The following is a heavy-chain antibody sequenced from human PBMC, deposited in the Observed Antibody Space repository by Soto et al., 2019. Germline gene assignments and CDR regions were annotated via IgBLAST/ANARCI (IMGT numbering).Heavy chain of an antibody. CDR1: GFTFSNYW. Sequence: EVQLVESGGGLVQTGGSLRLSCEDSGFTFSNYWMHWVRQAPGKGLLWVSRNPSDGSSTDYADSVKGRFTISRDNAKNTVYLQMNSRRADDPAVYYCARWGNPDYGGGATLFTVSS. J-gene: IGHJ4*02. D-gene: IGHD3-16*01. CDR2: NPSDGSST. V-gene: IGHV3-74*01. CDR3: ARWGNPDY.